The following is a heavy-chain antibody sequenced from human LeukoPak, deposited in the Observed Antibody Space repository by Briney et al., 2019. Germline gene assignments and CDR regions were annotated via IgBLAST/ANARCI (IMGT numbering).Heavy chain of an antibody. Sequence: SETLSLTCTVSGGSISNGYWSWIRQPPGKGLEWIGYIFYIGTPNYNPSLKSRVTMSLDTSKNHFSLTLSSVTAADTAVYYCARVKGDYDFWSGYYPDDYYYYYYMDVWGKGTTVTVSS. CDR1: GGSISNGY. CDR3: ARVKGDYDFWSGYYPDDYYYYYYMDV. CDR2: IFYIGTP. D-gene: IGHD3-3*01. V-gene: IGHV4-59*01. J-gene: IGHJ6*03.